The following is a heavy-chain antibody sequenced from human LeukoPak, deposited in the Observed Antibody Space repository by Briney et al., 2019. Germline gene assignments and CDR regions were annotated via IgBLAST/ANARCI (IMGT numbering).Heavy chain of an antibody. J-gene: IGHJ3*01. D-gene: IGHD3-10*01. CDR3: TTTLLWFGS. CDR2: IWYDGSNK. CDR1: GFTFSSYG. V-gene: IGHV3-33*01. Sequence: PGGSLRLSCAASGFTFSSYGMHWVRQAPGKGLEWVAVIWYDGSNKYYADSVKGRFTISRDDSKNTLYLQMNSLKTEDTAVYYCTTTLLWFGSWGQGTMVTVSS.